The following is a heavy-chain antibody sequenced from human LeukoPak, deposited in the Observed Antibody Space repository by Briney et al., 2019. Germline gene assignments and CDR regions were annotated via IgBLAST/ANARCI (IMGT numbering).Heavy chain of an antibody. D-gene: IGHD3-22*01. Sequence: SETLSLTCTVSGYSIGSDYYWGWIRQPPGKGLEWMGSIYHSGSTYYNPSLKSRVTISIDTSKNQFSLKLSSVTAADTAVYYCTRGYFDSSGHNSYAPWGQGTLVTVSS. CDR3: TRGYFDSSGHNSYAP. CDR2: IYHSGST. J-gene: IGHJ5*02. V-gene: IGHV4-38-2*02. CDR1: GYSIGSDYY.